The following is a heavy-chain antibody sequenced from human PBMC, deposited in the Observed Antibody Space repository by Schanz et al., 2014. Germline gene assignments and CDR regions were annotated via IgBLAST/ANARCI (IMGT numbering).Heavy chain of an antibody. J-gene: IGHJ4*02. D-gene: IGHD6-13*01. Sequence: VQLVESGGGVVQPGGSLRLSCAASGFTFSDYYMSWIRQAPGKGLEWVANIKQDGSEKYYVDSVKGRFTISRDNSKNTVNLQMNSLRAEDTAVYYCAKEKEEVAADGSFFDYWGQGTLVTVSS. CDR1: GFTFSDYY. CDR3: AKEKEEVAADGSFFDY. V-gene: IGHV3-7*01. CDR2: IKQDGSEK.